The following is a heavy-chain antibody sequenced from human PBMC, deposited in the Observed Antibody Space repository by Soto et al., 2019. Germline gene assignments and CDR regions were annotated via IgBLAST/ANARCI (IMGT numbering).Heavy chain of an antibody. V-gene: IGHV3-7*01. CDR2: TKPDGSEK. CDR3: ARVAYVDESFDY. J-gene: IGHJ4*02. D-gene: IGHD2-21*01. Sequence: EVHLVESGGGLVQPGGSLRLSCAASGFTFSSYWMTWVRPAPGKGLEWVANTKPDGSEKNYVGSVKGRFTISRDNAKNSLFLQMDSLRAEDTAVYYCARVAYVDESFDYWGQGTLVTVSS. CDR1: GFTFSSYW.